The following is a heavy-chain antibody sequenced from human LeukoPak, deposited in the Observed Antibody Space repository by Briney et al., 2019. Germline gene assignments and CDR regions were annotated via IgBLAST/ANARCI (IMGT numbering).Heavy chain of an antibody. D-gene: IGHD3-22*01. V-gene: IGHV4-31*02. J-gene: IGHJ4*02. Sequence: SWIRQHPGKGLEWIGYIYYSGSTYYNPSLKSRVTISVDTSKNQFSLKLSSVTAADTAVYYCARVPVDYDSSGYYDFDYWGQGTLVTVSS. CDR2: IYYSGST. CDR3: ARVPVDYDSSGYYDFDY.